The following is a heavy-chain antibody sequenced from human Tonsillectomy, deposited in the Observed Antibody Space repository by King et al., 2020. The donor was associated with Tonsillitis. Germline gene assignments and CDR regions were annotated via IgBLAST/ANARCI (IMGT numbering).Heavy chain of an antibody. Sequence: QLVQSGAEVKKPGASVKVSCKASGYTFIGSYMHWVRQAPGQGLEWMGWINPNSGGTNYAQKFQGSGTMTRDTSISTAYMELSRLRSDDTAVYYCARGALVGAHVDYWGQGTLVTVPS. CDR1: GYTFIGSY. J-gene: IGHJ4*02. CDR3: ARGALVGAHVDY. D-gene: IGHD1-26*01. V-gene: IGHV1-2*02. CDR2: INPNSGGT.